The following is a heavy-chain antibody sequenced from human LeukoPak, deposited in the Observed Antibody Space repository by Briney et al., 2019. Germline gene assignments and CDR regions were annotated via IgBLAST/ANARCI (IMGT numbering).Heavy chain of an antibody. CDR3: ARENYDSSGYTPGSYYYYGMDV. J-gene: IGHJ6*02. D-gene: IGHD3-22*01. CDR2: IWYDGSNK. V-gene: IGHV3-33*01. Sequence: GGSLRLSCAASGFTFSSYGMHWVRQAPGKGLEWVAVIWYDGSNKYYADSVKGRFTISRDNSKNTLYLQMNSLRAEDTAVYYCARENYDSSGYTPGSYYYYGMDVWGQGTTVTVSS. CDR1: GFTFSSYG.